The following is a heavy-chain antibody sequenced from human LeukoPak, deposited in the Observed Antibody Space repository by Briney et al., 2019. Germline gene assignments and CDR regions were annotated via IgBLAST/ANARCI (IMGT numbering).Heavy chain of an antibody. CDR2: ISGSGGST. Sequence: GGSLRHSCAASGFTFSSYAMSWVRQAPGKGLEWVSAISGSGGSTYYADSVKGRFTISRDNSKNTLYLQMNSLRAEDTAVYYCAKDAYDILTGYFPPNWFDPWGQGTLVTVSS. CDR1: GFTFSSYA. D-gene: IGHD3-9*01. V-gene: IGHV3-23*01. CDR3: AKDAYDILTGYFPPNWFDP. J-gene: IGHJ5*02.